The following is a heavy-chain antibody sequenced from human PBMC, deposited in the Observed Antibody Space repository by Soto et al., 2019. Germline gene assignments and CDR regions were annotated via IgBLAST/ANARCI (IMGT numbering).Heavy chain of an antibody. Sequence: PGESLKISCKGSGYSFTSYWIGWVRQMPGKGLEWMGIIYPGDSDTRYSPSFQGQVTISADKSISTAYLQCSSLKASDTDMYYCARHARPHSSGWNHLLSYYYYYGMDVWGQGTTVTVSS. D-gene: IGHD6-19*01. CDR2: IYPGDSDT. V-gene: IGHV5-51*01. CDR3: ARHARPHSSGWNHLLSYYYYYGMDV. J-gene: IGHJ6*02. CDR1: GYSFTSYW.